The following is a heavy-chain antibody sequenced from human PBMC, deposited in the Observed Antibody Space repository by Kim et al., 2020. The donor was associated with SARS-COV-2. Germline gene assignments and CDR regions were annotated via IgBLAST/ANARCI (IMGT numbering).Heavy chain of an antibody. Sequence: GGSLRLSCAASGLAFSRYTMNWVRQAPGKGLEWVSSISRTGGDIYYANSVKGRFTISRDNTKDSLYLQMNSLRAEDTAVYYCARARNPLGDYWGQGTLVT. CDR3: ARARNPLGDY. CDR1: GLAFSRYT. V-gene: IGHV3-21*01. CDR2: ISRTGGDI. D-gene: IGHD3-16*01. J-gene: IGHJ4*02.